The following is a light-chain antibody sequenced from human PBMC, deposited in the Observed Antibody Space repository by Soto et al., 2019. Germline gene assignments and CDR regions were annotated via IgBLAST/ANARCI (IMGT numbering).Light chain of an antibody. J-gene: IGKJ1*01. V-gene: IGKV1-5*03. CDR1: QSISSW. CDR3: QQYNSYPT. Sequence: DIQMTQSPSTLSASVGDRVTITCRASQSISSWLAWYQQKPGKAPRLLSYKASSLESGVPSRFSGSGSGTDFTLTISSLQPDDFATYYCQQYNSYPTFGQGTKVEIK. CDR2: KAS.